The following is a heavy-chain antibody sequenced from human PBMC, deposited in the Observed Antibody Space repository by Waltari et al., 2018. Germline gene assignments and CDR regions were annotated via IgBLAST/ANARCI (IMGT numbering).Heavy chain of an antibody. CDR1: GGTFSSYA. V-gene: IGHV1-69*05. Sequence: QVQLVQSGAEVKKPGSSVKVSCKASGGTFSSYAISWVRQAPGQGLEWMGGIIPIFGTANYAQKCQGIVTITTDESTSTAYMELSSLRSEDTAVYYCARVGRKYSSSWYYFDYWGQGTLVTVSS. J-gene: IGHJ4*02. CDR3: ARVGRKYSSSWYYFDY. CDR2: IIPIFGTA. D-gene: IGHD6-13*01.